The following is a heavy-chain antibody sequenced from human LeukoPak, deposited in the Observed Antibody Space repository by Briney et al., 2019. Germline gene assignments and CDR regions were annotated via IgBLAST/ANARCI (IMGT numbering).Heavy chain of an antibody. V-gene: IGHV3-21*01. Sequence: GGSLRLSCAATGFTFSSYNMNWVRQAPGKGLEWVSSITSGSSYIYYADSVKGRFTISRDNAKNSLYLQMNSLRAEDTAVYYCARDPYSGSYGNYYYYFMDVWGKGTTVTISS. CDR2: ITSGSSYI. J-gene: IGHJ6*03. CDR3: ARDPYSGSYGNYYYYFMDV. D-gene: IGHD1-26*01. CDR1: GFTFSSYN.